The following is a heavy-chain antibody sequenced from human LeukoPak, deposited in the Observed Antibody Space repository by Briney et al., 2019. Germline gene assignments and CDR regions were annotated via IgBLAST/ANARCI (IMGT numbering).Heavy chain of an antibody. V-gene: IGHV3-30*02. J-gene: IGHJ4*02. CDR3: TNLPLVRGVISAVVY. CDR2: IRYDGSDK. Sequence: PGGSLRLSCAASGFTFSSYGMHWVRQAPDKGLEWVAFIRYDGSDKYYADSVKGRFTISRDNSKNTLYLQMNSLRPEDTAVYYCTNLPLVRGVISAVVYWGQGTLVTVSS. CDR1: GFTFSSYG. D-gene: IGHD3-10*01.